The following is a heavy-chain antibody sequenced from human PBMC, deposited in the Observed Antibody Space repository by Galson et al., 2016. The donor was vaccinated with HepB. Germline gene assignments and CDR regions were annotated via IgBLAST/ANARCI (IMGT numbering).Heavy chain of an antibody. J-gene: IGHJ4*02. D-gene: IGHD6-19*01. V-gene: IGHV3-23*01. CDR2: INDYGGST. CDR1: GFTFIRDV. Sequence: SLRLSCAASGFTFIRDVMSWVRQAPGKGLEWVSAINDYGGSTYYADSVKGRFTISRENSKNTLYLQMNSLRAEDTAVYYCAKDVAVAGHGEYFDYWGQGTLVTVSS. CDR3: AKDVAVAGHGEYFDY.